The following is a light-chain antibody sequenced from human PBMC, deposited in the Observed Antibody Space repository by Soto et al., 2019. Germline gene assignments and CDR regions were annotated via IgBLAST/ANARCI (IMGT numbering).Light chain of an antibody. Sequence: QSALTQPASVSGSPGQSITISCTATASDVGDYNYVSWFQRYPGKAPKLMIYDVSNQPSGVSNRFSGSKSGNTASLTISGLQAEDEADYYCSSYTSTRTHVIFGGGTKVTVL. CDR1: ASDVGDYNY. CDR3: SSYTSTRTHVI. CDR2: DVS. V-gene: IGLV2-14*01. J-gene: IGLJ2*01.